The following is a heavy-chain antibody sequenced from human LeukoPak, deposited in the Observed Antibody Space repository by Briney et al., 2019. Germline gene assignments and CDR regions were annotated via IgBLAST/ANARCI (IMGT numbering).Heavy chain of an antibody. CDR3: ARGSSCYYYYGMDV. D-gene: IGHD2-15*01. Sequence: SQTLSLTCAISGDSVASNSAAWNWIRQSPSRGLEWLGRAYYRSKWYNDYAVSVKSRMTINPDTSKDQFSLQLNSVTPEDTAVYYCARGSSCYYYYGMDVWGQGTTVTVSS. CDR2: AYYRSKWYN. CDR1: GDSVASNSAA. J-gene: IGHJ6*02. V-gene: IGHV6-1*01.